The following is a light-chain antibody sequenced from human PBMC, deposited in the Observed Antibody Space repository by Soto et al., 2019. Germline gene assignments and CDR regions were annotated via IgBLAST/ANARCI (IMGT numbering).Light chain of an antibody. V-gene: IGKV3D-15*01. Sequence: EIVLTQSPATLSLSPGGRATLPCRASQSVSNYLSWYQQKPGLAPRLLMYETSRRATGIPARFSGSGSGTEFTLTISSLQSEDFAVYYCQQYDHWLPTFGQGTRLEI. CDR1: QSVSNY. CDR3: QQYDHWLPT. CDR2: ETS. J-gene: IGKJ5*01.